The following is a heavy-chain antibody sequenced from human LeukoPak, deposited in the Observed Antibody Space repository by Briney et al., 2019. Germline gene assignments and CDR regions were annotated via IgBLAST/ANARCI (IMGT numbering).Heavy chain of an antibody. D-gene: IGHD5-18*01. V-gene: IGHV4-59*01. J-gene: IGHJ3*02. CDR1: GGSISSYY. Sequence: SETLSLTCTVSGGSISSYYWSWIRQPPGKGLEWIGYIYYSGSTNYNPSLKSRVTISVDTSKNQFSLKLSSVTAAGTAVYYRAISGYSYGDAFDIWGQGTMVTVSS. CDR2: IYYSGST. CDR3: AISGYSYGDAFDI.